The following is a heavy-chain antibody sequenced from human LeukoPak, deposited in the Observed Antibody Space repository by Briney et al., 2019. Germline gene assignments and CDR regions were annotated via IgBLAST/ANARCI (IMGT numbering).Heavy chain of an antibody. CDR3: AKDHYYDSSGYYYVGDY. J-gene: IGHJ4*02. CDR1: GFTFSSYA. CDR2: ISGSGGST. V-gene: IGHV3-23*01. Sequence: GGSLRLSCAASGFTFSSYAMSWVRQAPGKGLEWVSAISGSGGSTYYEDSVKGRFTISRDNSKNTLYLQMNSLRAEDTAVYYCAKDHYYDSSGYYYVGDYWGQGTLVTVSS. D-gene: IGHD3-22*01.